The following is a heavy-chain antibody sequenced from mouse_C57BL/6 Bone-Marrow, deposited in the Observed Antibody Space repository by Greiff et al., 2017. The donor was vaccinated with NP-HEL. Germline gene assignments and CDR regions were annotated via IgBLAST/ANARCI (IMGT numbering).Heavy chain of an antibody. V-gene: IGHV1-50*01. Sequence: VQLQQPGAELVKPGASVKLSCKASGYTFTSYWMQWVKQRPGQGLEWIGEIDPSDSYTNYNQKFKGKATLTVTTSSSTAYMQLSSLTSEDSAVYYCARRRGAMDYWGQGTSVTVSS. CDR2: IDPSDSYT. J-gene: IGHJ4*01. CDR3: ARRRGAMDY. CDR1: GYTFTSYW.